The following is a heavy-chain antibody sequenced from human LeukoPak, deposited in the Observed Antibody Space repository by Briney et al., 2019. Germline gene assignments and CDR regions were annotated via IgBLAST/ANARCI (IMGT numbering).Heavy chain of an antibody. V-gene: IGHV1-8*01. CDR2: MHPISGNT. J-gene: IGHJ4*01. CDR3: ARVSFDSSGNKISFDY. Sequence: ASVKVSCKASGYTFNNFDINWVRQATGQGLEWMGWMHPISGNTGYAQKFQGRVTMTRNTSISTAYMELSSLRSEDTAVYYCARVSFDSSGNKISFDYWGHGTLVTVSS. D-gene: IGHD2-15*01. CDR1: GYTFNNFD.